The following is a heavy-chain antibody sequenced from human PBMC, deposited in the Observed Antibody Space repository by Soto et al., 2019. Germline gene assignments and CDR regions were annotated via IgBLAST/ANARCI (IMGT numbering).Heavy chain of an antibody. D-gene: IGHD6-6*01. CDR1: GFAFSDFV. V-gene: IGHV3-23*01. CDR3: AKGSASSRPYYFDY. Sequence: GGSLRLSCAASGFAFSDFVMSWVRQAPGKGLEWVSAITGGSGDTYYADSVKGRFTISRDNSKNTLYLQMNSLRAEDTAFYYCAKGSASSRPYYFDYWGQGTLVTVSS. J-gene: IGHJ4*02. CDR2: ITGGSGDT.